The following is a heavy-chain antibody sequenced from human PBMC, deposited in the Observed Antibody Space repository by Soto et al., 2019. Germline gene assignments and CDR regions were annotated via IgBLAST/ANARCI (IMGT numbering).Heavy chain of an antibody. Sequence: PSETLSLTCTASGGSISSYYWIWFRQPPGKGLGWIGNIYYSGSTNYNPSLKSRVTISVDTSKNQFSLKLSSVTAADTAVYYCARLPAKGDYYYYMDVWGKGTTVTVSS. CDR2: IYYSGST. CDR3: ARLPAKGDYYYYMDV. CDR1: GGSISSYY. J-gene: IGHJ6*03. V-gene: IGHV4-59*08.